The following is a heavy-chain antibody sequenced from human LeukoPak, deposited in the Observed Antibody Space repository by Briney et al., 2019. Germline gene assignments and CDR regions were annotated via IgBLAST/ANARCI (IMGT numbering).Heavy chain of an antibody. CDR3: ASEVYSYGYDAFDI. Sequence: SETLSLTCAVYGGSFSGYYWSWIRQPPGKGLEWIGSIYYSGSTYYNPSLKSRVTISVDTSKNQFSLKLSSVTAADTAVYYCASEVYSYGYDAFDIWGQGTMVTVSS. J-gene: IGHJ3*02. CDR2: IYYSGST. V-gene: IGHV4-34*01. CDR1: GGSFSGYY. D-gene: IGHD5-18*01.